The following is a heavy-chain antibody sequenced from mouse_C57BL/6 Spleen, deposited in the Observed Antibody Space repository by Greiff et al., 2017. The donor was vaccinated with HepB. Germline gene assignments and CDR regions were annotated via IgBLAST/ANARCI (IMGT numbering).Heavy chain of an antibody. V-gene: IGHV5-9-1*02. CDR3: TRGGGNLPFDY. D-gene: IGHD1-1*02. Sequence: DVHLVESGEGLVKPGGSLKLSCAASGFTFSSYAMSWVRQTPEKRLEWVAYISSGGDYIYYADTVKGRFTISRDNARNTLYLQMSSLKSEDTAMYYCTRGGGNLPFDYWGQGTTLTVSS. J-gene: IGHJ2*01. CDR2: ISSGGDYI. CDR1: GFTFSSYA.